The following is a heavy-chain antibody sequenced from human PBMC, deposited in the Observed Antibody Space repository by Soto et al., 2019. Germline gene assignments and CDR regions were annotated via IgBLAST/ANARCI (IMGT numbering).Heavy chain of an antibody. V-gene: IGHV4-34*01. CDR2: INHSGST. Sequence: PSETLSLTCAVYGGSFSGYYWSWIRQPPGKGLEWIGEINHSGSTNYNPSLKSRVTISVDTSKNQFSLKLSSVTAADTAVYYCARLRITIFGVVRIGMDVWGKGTKVTVSS. D-gene: IGHD3-3*01. CDR1: GGSFSGYY. J-gene: IGHJ6*04. CDR3: ARLRITIFGVVRIGMDV.